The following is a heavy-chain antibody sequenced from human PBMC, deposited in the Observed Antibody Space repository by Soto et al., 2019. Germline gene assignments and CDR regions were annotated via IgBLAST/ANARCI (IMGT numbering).Heavy chain of an antibody. D-gene: IGHD6-13*01. Sequence: SVKVSCKASGGTFSRNAISWVRQAPGQGLEWMGRIIPFFHAPNYAQKFQGRVTITADESTSIVFMEMSSLRFEDTAVYYCARSRAAAPPRVGMDVWGQGTTVTVSS. J-gene: IGHJ6*02. CDR2: IIPFFHAP. V-gene: IGHV1-69*13. CDR1: GGTFSRNA. CDR3: ARSRAAAPPRVGMDV.